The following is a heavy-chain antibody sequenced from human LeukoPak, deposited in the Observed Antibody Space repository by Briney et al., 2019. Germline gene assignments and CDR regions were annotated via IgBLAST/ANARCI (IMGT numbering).Heavy chain of an antibody. V-gene: IGHV1-69*13. J-gene: IGHJ6*02. CDR2: IIPIFGTA. CDR3: ARVLADIVVVPAAGRNYYGMDV. D-gene: IGHD2-2*01. Sequence: SVKVSCKASGYTFTDYYMHWVRQAPGQGLEWMGGIIPIFGTANYAQKFQGRVTITADESTSTAYMELSSLRSEDTAVYYCARVLADIVVVPAAGRNYYGMDVWGQGTTVTVSS. CDR1: GYTFTDYY.